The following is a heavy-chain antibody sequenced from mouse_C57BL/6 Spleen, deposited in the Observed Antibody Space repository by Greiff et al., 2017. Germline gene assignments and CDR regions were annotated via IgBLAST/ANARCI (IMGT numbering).Heavy chain of an antibody. V-gene: IGHV8-12*01. CDR1: GFSLSTSGMG. CDR3: ARFYDGYSYYYAMDY. CDR2: IYWDDDK. D-gene: IGHD2-3*01. J-gene: IGHJ4*01. Sequence: QVTLKESGPGILQSSQTLSLTCSFSGFSLSTSGMGVSWIRQPSGKGLEWLAHIYWDDDKRYNPSLKSRLTISKDTSRNQVFLKITSVDTADTATYYCARFYDGYSYYYAMDYWGQGTSVTVSS.